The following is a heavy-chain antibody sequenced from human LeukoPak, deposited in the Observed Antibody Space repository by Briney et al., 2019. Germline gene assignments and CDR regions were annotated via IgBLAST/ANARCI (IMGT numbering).Heavy chain of an antibody. J-gene: IGHJ4*02. V-gene: IGHV3-33*01. CDR3: ARDDVGISAVGSV. Sequence: GRSLRLSCAASGFTFSSYGMNWVRQAPGKGLEWVAIIWYDGSNKYYADSVKGRFTISRDNSKNTLYLQMNSLRAEDTAVYYCARDDVGISAVGSVWGQGTLVTVSS. CDR2: IWYDGSNK. D-gene: IGHD6-13*01. CDR1: GFTFSSYG.